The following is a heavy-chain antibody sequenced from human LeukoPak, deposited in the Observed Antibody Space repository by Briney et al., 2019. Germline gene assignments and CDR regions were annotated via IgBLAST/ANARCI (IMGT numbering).Heavy chain of an antibody. CDR2: ISSSGSTI. Sequence: GGSLRLSCAASGFTFSDYYMSWIRQAPGKGLEWVSYISSSGSTIYYADSVKGRFTISRDNAKNSLYLQMNSLRAEDTAVYYCARAPIMITFGGVIASPGAFDIWGQGTMVTVSS. CDR3: ARAPIMITFGGVIASPGAFDI. V-gene: IGHV3-11*01. D-gene: IGHD3-16*02. J-gene: IGHJ3*02. CDR1: GFTFSDYY.